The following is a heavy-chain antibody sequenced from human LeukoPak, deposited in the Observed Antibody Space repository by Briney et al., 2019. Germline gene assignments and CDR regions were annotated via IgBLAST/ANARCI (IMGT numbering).Heavy chain of an antibody. Sequence: PGGSLRLSCAASGFSFSSYAMSWVRQAPGKGLEGVSGISGSGATTYYADSVKGRFTISRVNSKNTLYLQMNSLRVEDTAAHYCAKDTYAGIGLLLDSWGQGTLVTVSS. D-gene: IGHD2-2*01. CDR2: ISGSGATT. V-gene: IGHV3-23*01. J-gene: IGHJ4*02. CDR3: AKDTYAGIGLLLDS. CDR1: GFSFSSYA.